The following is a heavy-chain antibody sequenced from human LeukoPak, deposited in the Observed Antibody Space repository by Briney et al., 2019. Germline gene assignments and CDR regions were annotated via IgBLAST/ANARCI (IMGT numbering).Heavy chain of an antibody. V-gene: IGHV3-7*01. CDR2: IKQDGSEK. CDR1: GFTSSSYW. Sequence: GGSLRLSCAASGFTSSSYWMSWVRQAPGKGLEWVASIKQDGSEKYYVDSVKGRFTISRDNAKNSLYLQMNSLRAEDTAVYYCARDVFGYSSLCYFDYWGQGTLVTVSS. CDR3: ARDVFGYSSLCYFDY. J-gene: IGHJ4*02. D-gene: IGHD6-13*01.